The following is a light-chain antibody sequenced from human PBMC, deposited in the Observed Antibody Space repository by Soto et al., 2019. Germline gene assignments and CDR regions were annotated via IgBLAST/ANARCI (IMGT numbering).Light chain of an antibody. V-gene: IGLV2-8*01. Sequence: QSALTQPPSASGSPGQSVTISCTGTSSDVGSFNSVSWYQQHPGKDTKLMISEVSKRPSGVPDRFSGSKSGNTASLTVSGLQAEDEADYYCSSYAGSYSCVFGTGTKVTVL. CDR2: EVS. J-gene: IGLJ1*01. CDR1: SSDVGSFNS. CDR3: SSYAGSYSCV.